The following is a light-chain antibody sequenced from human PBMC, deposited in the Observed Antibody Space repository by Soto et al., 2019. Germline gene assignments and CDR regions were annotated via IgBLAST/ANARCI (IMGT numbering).Light chain of an antibody. Sequence: QSALTHPASVSGSPGQSITISCTGTSSDVGGYNYVSWYQHHPGKAPKLIIYEVSNRPSGVSNRFSGSKSGNTASLTISGLQAEDEADYYCSSYSSSSTLDVFGTGTKVTVL. CDR2: EVS. V-gene: IGLV2-14*01. CDR1: SSDVGGYNY. J-gene: IGLJ1*01. CDR3: SSYSSSSTLDV.